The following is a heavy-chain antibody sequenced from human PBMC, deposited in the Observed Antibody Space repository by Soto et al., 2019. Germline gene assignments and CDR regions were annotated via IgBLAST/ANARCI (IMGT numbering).Heavy chain of an antibody. CDR1: GFTFSSYW. CDR3: ARVLDFLGSCNGGSCASYYCGMGV. Sequence: GGSLRLSCAASGFTFSSYWMHWVRQAPGKGLVWVSRINSDGSSTSYADSVKGRFTISRDNAKNTPYLQINSLRAEATAVYYCARVLDFLGSCNGGSCASYYCGMGVGNQGHRLTVSS. V-gene: IGHV3-74*01. CDR2: INSDGSST. J-gene: IGHJ6*02. D-gene: IGHD2-15*01.